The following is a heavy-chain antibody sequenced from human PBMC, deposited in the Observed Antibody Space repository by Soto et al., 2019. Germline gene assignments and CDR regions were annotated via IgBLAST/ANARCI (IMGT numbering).Heavy chain of an antibody. CDR1: GFSLSTSGVG. CDR2: IYWDDDK. V-gene: IGHV2-5*02. CDR3: XHRLXXAVXXTWGY. D-gene: IGHD6-19*01. J-gene: IGHJ4*02. Sequence: QITLKESGPTLVKPTQTLTLTCTFSGFSLSTSGVGVGWIRQPPGKALEWLALIYWDDDKRYSPSLKSRLTITKDTSKNQVVLTMTNMDPVDTATYYCXHRLXXAVXXTWGYWGQGTLVTVSS.